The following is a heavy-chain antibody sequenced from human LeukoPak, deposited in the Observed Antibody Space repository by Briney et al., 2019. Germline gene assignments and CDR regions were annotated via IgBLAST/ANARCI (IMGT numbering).Heavy chain of an antibody. CDR3: AKEEFDP. CDR1: GFTFSTYG. J-gene: IGHJ5*02. CDR2: IRSDGSNK. Sequence: GGSLRLSCAASGFTFSTYGIHWVRQAPGKGLEWVAFIRSDGSNKYYPDSVKGRFTISRDNSKNTVYLQMNSLRAEDTAMYYCAKEEFDPWGQGTLVTVSS. V-gene: IGHV3-30*02.